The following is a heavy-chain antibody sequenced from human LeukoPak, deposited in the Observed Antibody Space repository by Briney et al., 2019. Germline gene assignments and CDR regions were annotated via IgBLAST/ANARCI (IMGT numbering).Heavy chain of an antibody. J-gene: IGHJ6*03. CDR3: ARAPYYDFWSGLYYYYYMDV. CDR1: GFTFDDYG. V-gene: IGHV3-20*04. Sequence: PGGSLRLSCAASGFTFDDYGMSWVRQAPGKGLEWVSGINWNGGSTGYADSVKGRFTISRDNAKNSLYLQMNSLRAEDTALYYCARAPYYDFWSGLYYYYYMDVWGKGTTVTVSS. CDR2: INWNGGST. D-gene: IGHD3-3*01.